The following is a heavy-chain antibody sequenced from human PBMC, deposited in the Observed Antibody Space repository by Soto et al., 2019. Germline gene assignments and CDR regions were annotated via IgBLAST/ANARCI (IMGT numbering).Heavy chain of an antibody. CDR3: ARRERVQAVSHPRSWFYYGMDV. V-gene: IGHV3-30-3*01. CDR2: ISYDGSNK. CDR1: GFSFSSNA. D-gene: IGHD1-26*01. Sequence: QVQLVESGGGVVQPGKSLRLSCAASGFSFSSNAMHWVRQAPGKGLEWVAVISYDGSNKYYADSVKGRFTISRDNSKNTLYLQMNSLRAEDTAVYYCARRERVQAVSHPRSWFYYGMDVWGQGTTVTVSS. J-gene: IGHJ6*02.